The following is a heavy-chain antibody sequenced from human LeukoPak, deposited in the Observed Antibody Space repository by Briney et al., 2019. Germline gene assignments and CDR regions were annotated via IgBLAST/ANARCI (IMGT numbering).Heavy chain of an antibody. J-gene: IGHJ4*02. Sequence: ASVKVSCKASGGTFSSYAISWVRQAPGQGLEWMGGIIPIFGTANYAQKFQGRVTITADKSTSTAYMELGSLRAEDTAVYYCAKDRWLQPAFDYWGQGTLVTVSS. CDR1: GGTFSSYA. V-gene: IGHV1-69*06. CDR3: AKDRWLQPAFDY. D-gene: IGHD5-24*01. CDR2: IIPIFGTA.